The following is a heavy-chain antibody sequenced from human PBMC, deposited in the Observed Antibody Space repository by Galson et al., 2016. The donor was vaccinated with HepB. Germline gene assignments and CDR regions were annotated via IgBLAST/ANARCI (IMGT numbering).Heavy chain of an antibody. CDR3: ASDGTGTGSSAGSFY. CDR1: GFTFSIYS. CDR2: IDGESGFI. V-gene: IGHV3-21*05. J-gene: IGHJ4*02. D-gene: IGHD1-14*01. Sequence: SLRLSCAASGFTFSIYSMHWVRQSPGKGLEWISYIDGESGFILYADSVKGRFTISRDNAENSLHLQMNSLRGEDTAVDYCASDGTGTGSSAGSFYWGQGALVTVSS.